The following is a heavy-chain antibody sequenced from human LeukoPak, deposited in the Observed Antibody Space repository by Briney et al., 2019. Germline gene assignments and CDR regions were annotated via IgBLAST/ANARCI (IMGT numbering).Heavy chain of an antibody. J-gene: IGHJ4*02. V-gene: IGHV3-11*04. CDR1: GFTFSDHY. CDR3: ARGGLAGANDY. Sequence: GGSLRLSCAASGFTFSDHYMMWIRQVPGKGLEWVSYISGSGSIISYADSVKGRFSISRDNAKNTLYLQMNNLRVEDTAVYQCARGGLAGANDYWGQGTLVTVSS. CDR2: ISGSGSII. D-gene: IGHD3-10*01.